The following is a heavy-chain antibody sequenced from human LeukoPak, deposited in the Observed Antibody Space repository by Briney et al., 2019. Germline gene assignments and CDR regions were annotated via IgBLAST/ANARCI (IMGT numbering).Heavy chain of an antibody. CDR3: AKHLGIAVAGPLYGY. J-gene: IGHJ4*02. Sequence: GGSLRLSCAASGFTFSSYAMSWVRQAPGKGLEWVSAISGSGGSTYYADSVKGRFTISRDNSKNTLYLQMNSLRAEDTAVYYCAKHLGIAVAGPLYGYWGQGTLVTVSS. V-gene: IGHV3-23*01. D-gene: IGHD6-19*01. CDR2: ISGSGGST. CDR1: GFTFSSYA.